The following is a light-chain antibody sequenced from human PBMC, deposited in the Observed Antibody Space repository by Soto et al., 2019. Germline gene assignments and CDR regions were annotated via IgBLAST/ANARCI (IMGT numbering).Light chain of an antibody. CDR1: SSNIGAGYD. Sequence: QSVLTQPPSVSGAPGQRVTISFTGSSSNIGAGYDVHWYQQLPGTAPKLLIYGNSNRPSGVPDRFSGSKSGTSASLAITGLQAEDEADYYCSSYTRSNTLVFVGGTKVTVL. CDR3: SSYTRSNTLV. V-gene: IGLV1-40*01. CDR2: GNS. J-gene: IGLJ2*01.